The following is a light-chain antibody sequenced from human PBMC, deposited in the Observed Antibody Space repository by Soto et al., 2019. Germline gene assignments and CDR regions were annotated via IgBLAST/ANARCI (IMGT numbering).Light chain of an antibody. V-gene: IGKV3-20*01. CDR1: QTLSSRH. CDR3: QQYGSSLIT. J-gene: IGKJ5*01. CDR2: GSS. Sequence: VLTPSPGTLSLSPGERATLSCRASQTLSSRHLAWYQQKPGQAPRLLIYGSSSRATDIPDRFSGSGSGTDFTLTISRLEPEDFAVYYCQQYGSSLITFGQGTRREIK.